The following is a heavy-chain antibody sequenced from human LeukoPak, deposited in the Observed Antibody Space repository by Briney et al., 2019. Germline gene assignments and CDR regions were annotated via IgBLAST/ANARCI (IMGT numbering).Heavy chain of an antibody. D-gene: IGHD3-10*01. Sequence: PGGSLRLSCAASGFTFSNAWMSWVRQAPGKGLEWVGRIKSKTDGGTTDYAAPVKGRFTISRDDSKNTLYLQMNSLKTEDTAVYYCTTTYYYGSGSYRRNYYYYMDVWGKGTTVTISS. CDR3: TTTYYYGSGSYRRNYYYYMDV. V-gene: IGHV3-15*01. J-gene: IGHJ6*03. CDR2: IKSKTDGGTT. CDR1: GFTFSNAW.